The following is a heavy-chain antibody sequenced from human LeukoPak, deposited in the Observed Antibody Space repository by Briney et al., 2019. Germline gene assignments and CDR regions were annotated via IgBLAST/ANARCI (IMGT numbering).Heavy chain of an antibody. D-gene: IGHD5-12*01. CDR1: GYTFTNYD. Sequence: GASVKVSCKASGYTFTNYDINWVRQATGQGLEWMGWMNPNSGNTGYAQKFQGRVAMTGNTSISTAYMELSSLRSEDTAIYYCARENSGYANSPFDYWGQGTLVTVSS. V-gene: IGHV1-8*01. CDR2: MNPNSGNT. CDR3: ARENSGYANSPFDY. J-gene: IGHJ4*02.